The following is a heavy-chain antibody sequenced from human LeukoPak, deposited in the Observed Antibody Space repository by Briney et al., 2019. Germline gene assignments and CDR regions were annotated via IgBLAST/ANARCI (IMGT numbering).Heavy chain of an antibody. V-gene: IGHV4-4*02. D-gene: IGHD4-17*01. J-gene: IGHJ4*02. CDR1: GGSISSVNW. CDR2: IYHSGNT. Sequence: PSGTLSLTCDVSGGSISSVNWWSWVRQPPGKGLEWIGEIYHSGNTNYNPSLKSRVTISVDKSKNQFSLKLSSVTAADTAVYSCARRLTTPYGPFDYWGQGTLVTVSS. CDR3: ARRLTTPYGPFDY.